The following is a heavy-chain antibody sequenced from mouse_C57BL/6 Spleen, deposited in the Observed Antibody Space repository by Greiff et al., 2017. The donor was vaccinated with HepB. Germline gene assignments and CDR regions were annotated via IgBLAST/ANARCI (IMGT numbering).Heavy chain of an antibody. J-gene: IGHJ3*01. CDR2: ISSGGSYT. V-gene: IGHV5-6*01. Sequence: EVQRVESGGDLVKPGGSLKLSCAASGFTFSSYGMSWVRQTPDKRLEWVATISSGGSYTYYPDSVKGRFTISRDNAKNTLYLQMSSLKSEDTAMYYCARLSNSAWFAYWGQGTLVTVSA. D-gene: IGHD2-5*01. CDR3: ARLSNSAWFAY. CDR1: GFTFSSYG.